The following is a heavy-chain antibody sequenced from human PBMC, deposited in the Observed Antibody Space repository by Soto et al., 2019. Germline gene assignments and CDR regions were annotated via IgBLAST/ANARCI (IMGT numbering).Heavy chain of an antibody. Sequence: SETLSLTCTVSGGSISSSSYYWGWIRQPPGKGLEWIGSIYYSGSTYYNPSLKSRVTISVDTSKNQFSLKLSSVTAADTAVYYCARHLVATIYPEPYNWFDPWGQGTLVTVSS. D-gene: IGHD5-12*01. CDR2: IYYSGST. CDR1: GGSISSSSYY. CDR3: ARHLVATIYPEPYNWFDP. J-gene: IGHJ5*02. V-gene: IGHV4-39*01.